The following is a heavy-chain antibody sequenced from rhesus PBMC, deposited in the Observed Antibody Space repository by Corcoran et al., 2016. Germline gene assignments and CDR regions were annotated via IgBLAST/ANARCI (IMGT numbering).Heavy chain of an antibody. CDR2: IGGDSSYT. CDR3: ARHWAAAGFDY. V-gene: IGHV3-115*02. J-gene: IGHJ4*01. D-gene: IGHD6-25*01. CDR1: GFTFSGYE. Sequence: EVQLAESGGGLVQPGGSLRLSCAASGFTFSGYEMHWVRQAPGKGRESVSVIGGDSSYTHYEDSVKGRVTISRDNAKNSLSLQMNSLRAEDTAVYYCARHWAAAGFDYWGQGVLVTVSS.